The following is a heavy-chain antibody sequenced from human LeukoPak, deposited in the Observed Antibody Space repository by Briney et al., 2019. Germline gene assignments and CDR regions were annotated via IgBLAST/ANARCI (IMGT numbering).Heavy chain of an antibody. V-gene: IGHV4-59*01. CDR2: IYYSGST. D-gene: IGHD3-3*01. CDR3: APGYDFWSGYYTPGGYYYYGMDV. CDR1: GGSISSYY. J-gene: IGHJ6*02. Sequence: PSETLSLTCTVSGGSISSYYWSWIRQPPGKGLEWIGYIYYSGSTNYNPSLKSRVTISVDTSKNQFSLKLSSVTAADTAVYYCAPGYDFWSGYYTPGGYYYYGMDVWGQGTTVTVSS.